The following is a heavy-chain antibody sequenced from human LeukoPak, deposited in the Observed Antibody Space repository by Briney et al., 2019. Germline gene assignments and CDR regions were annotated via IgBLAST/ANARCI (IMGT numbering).Heavy chain of an antibody. CDR3: AREGQRDYYYDSSGYYFDY. Sequence: GGSLRLSCAASGFTFSNYAVSWVRQAPGKGLEWVSVIYSGGSTNYADSVKGRFTISRDNSKNTLYLQMNSLRAEDTAVYYCAREGQRDYYYDSSGYYFDYWGQGTLVTVSS. V-gene: IGHV3-66*01. D-gene: IGHD3-22*01. CDR1: GFTFSNYA. J-gene: IGHJ4*02. CDR2: IYSGGST.